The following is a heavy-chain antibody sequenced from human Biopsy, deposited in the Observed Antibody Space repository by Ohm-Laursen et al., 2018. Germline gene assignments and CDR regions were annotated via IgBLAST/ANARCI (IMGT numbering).Heavy chain of an antibody. CDR2: INTSGGST. D-gene: IGHD4-17*01. V-gene: IGHV3-23*01. CDR1: GFTFSIYG. CDR3: AKPADSYGSEFYFDY. Sequence: GSLRLSCTASGFTFSIYGMTWVRQAPGKGLEWVSVINTSGGSTHYAVSVKGRFTISRDNSKNTLYLRMNSLRAEDTAVYYCAKPADSYGSEFYFDYWGQGTLVTVSS. J-gene: IGHJ4*02.